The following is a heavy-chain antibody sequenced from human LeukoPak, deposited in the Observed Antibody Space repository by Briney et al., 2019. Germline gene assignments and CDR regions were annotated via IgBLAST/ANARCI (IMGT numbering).Heavy chain of an antibody. CDR2: IKSKTDGGKT. D-gene: IGHD1-26*01. V-gene: IGHV3-15*01. J-gene: IGHJ4*02. Sequence: GGSLRLSCAASGFTFSNAWMSWVRQAPGKGLEWVGRIKSKTDGGKTDYAAHVKGRFTISRDDSKNTLHLQMNSLKTEDTAVYYCTTTSGSYGYFDYWGQGTLVTVSS. CDR1: GFTFSNAW. CDR3: TTTSGSYGYFDY.